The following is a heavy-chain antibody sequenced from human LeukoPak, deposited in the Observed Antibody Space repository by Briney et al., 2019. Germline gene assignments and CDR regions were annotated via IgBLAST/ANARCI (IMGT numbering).Heavy chain of an antibody. Sequence: ASVKVSCKASEYTFTSYDINWVRQATGQGLEWMGWMNPNSGNTGYAQKFQGRVTMTRNTSISTAYMELSSLRSEDTAVYYCARGPVELQYCSSTSCYTGPYYYGMDVWGQGTTVTVSS. CDR3: ARGPVELQYCSSTSCYTGPYYYGMDV. CDR2: MNPNSGNT. CDR1: EYTFTSYD. D-gene: IGHD2-2*02. J-gene: IGHJ6*02. V-gene: IGHV1-8*01.